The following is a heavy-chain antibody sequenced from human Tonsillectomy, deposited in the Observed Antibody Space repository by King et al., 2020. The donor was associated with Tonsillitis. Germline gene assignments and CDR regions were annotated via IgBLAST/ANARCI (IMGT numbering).Heavy chain of an antibody. D-gene: IGHD3-10*01. V-gene: IGHV3-53*01. Sequence: VQLVESGGGLIQPGGSLRLSCAASGFTVSSNYMSWVRQAPGKGLEWVSVIYSGGSTYYADSVKGRFTISRDNSKNTLYLQMNSLRAEDTAVYYCARETYMEGIYGMDVWGQGTTVTVSS. J-gene: IGHJ6*02. CDR1: GFTVSSNY. CDR3: ARETYMEGIYGMDV. CDR2: IYSGGST.